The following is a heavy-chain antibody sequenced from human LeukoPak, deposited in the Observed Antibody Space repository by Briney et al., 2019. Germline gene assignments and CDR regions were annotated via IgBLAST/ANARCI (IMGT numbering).Heavy chain of an antibody. CDR1: GFTFSSYS. J-gene: IGHJ4*02. V-gene: IGHV3-21*04. Sequence: QPGGSLRLSCAASGFTFSSYSMNWVRQAPGKGLEWVSSISSSSSYIYYADSVKGRFTISRDTSKNTLYLQMNSLRAEDTAVYYCAKGSHCSSTSCYFDYWGQGTLVTVSS. D-gene: IGHD2-2*01. CDR3: AKGSHCSSTSCYFDY. CDR2: ISSSSSYI.